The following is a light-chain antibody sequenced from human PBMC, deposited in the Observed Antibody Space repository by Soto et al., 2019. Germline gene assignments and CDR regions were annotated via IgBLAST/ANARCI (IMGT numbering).Light chain of an antibody. Sequence: DVVMTQSPLSLPVTLGQPAYISCRSNQSLVHSDGIAYFSWFQQRPGRSPRRLIYKVSNRDSGVPARFSGSGSGTDFALKISRVEAEDVGVYYCMPGTHWPITFGQGTRLEIK. CDR2: KVS. CDR1: QSLVHSDGIAY. V-gene: IGKV2-30*02. CDR3: MPGTHWPIT. J-gene: IGKJ5*01.